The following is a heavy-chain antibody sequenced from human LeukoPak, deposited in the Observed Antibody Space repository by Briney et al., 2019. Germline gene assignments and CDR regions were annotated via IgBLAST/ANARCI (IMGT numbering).Heavy chain of an antibody. J-gene: IGHJ4*02. V-gene: IGHV3-30*18. CDR3: AKDIRMTAIRGFDY. CDR1: GFTFITYV. Sequence: GGSLRLSCAASGFTFITYVMHWVRQAPGKGLEWVAIISNDGSNKNYADSVKGRCTISRDNSRNTLYLQMNSLRAEDTAVYYCAKDIRMTAIRGFDYWGQGTLVTVSS. CDR2: ISNDGSNK. D-gene: IGHD2-21*02.